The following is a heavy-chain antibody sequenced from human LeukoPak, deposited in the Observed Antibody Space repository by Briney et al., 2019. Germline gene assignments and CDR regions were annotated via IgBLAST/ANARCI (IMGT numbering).Heavy chain of an antibody. J-gene: IGHJ4*02. CDR2: ISSSSSYI. D-gene: IGHD4-17*01. CDR3: ARVDGDAPGIFDY. Sequence: PGGSLRLSCAASGFTFSSYSMNWVRQAPGKGLEWVSSISSSSSYIYYADSVKGRFTISRDNAKNSLYLQMNGLRAEDTAVYYCARVDGDAPGIFDYWGQGTLVTVSS. V-gene: IGHV3-21*01. CDR1: GFTFSSYS.